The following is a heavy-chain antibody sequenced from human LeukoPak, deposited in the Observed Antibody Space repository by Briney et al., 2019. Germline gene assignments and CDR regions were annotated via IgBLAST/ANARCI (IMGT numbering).Heavy chain of an antibody. CDR2: ISVYNGNT. Sequence: ASVKVSCKASGYTFTGYYMHWVRQAPGQGLEWMGWISVYNGNTNYAQKFQGRVTMTTDTSTSTVYLEVRSLRSDDTAVYYCARDYDYVWGSYRLEPFDYWGQGTLVTVSS. CDR1: GYTFTGYY. CDR3: ARDYDYVWGSYRLEPFDY. J-gene: IGHJ4*02. V-gene: IGHV1-18*04. D-gene: IGHD3-16*02.